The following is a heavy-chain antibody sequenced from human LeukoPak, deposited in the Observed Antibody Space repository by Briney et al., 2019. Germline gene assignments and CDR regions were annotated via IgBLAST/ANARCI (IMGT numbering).Heavy chain of an antibody. D-gene: IGHD6-13*01. V-gene: IGHV3-30*18. Sequence: PGGSLRLSCVASGFTFSSYGMHWVRQAPGKGLEWVAVISYDGSNKYYADSVKGRFTISRDNSKNTLYLQMNSLRAEDTAVYYCAKGQAAAGTMDYWGQGTLVTVSS. CDR2: ISYDGSNK. J-gene: IGHJ4*02. CDR3: AKGQAAAGTMDY. CDR1: GFTFSSYG.